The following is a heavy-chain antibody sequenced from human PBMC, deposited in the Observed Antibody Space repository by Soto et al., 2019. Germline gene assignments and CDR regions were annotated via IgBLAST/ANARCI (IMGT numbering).Heavy chain of an antibody. CDR3: ASLTGTRTMVRPY. V-gene: IGHV4-39*02. D-gene: IGHD3-10*01. J-gene: IGHJ4*02. Sequence: QLQLQESGPGLVKPSETLSLTCTVSGGSISSSSYYWGWIRQPPGKGLEWIGSIYYSGSTYYNPPLMIRLTIPVDTSKNHCSRKLSSVTAAYTAVYYCASLTGTRTMVRPYWGQGTLVTVSS. CDR2: IYYSGST. CDR1: GGSISSSSYY.